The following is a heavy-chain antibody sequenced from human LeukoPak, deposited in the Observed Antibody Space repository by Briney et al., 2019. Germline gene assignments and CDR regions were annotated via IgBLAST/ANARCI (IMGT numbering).Heavy chain of an antibody. D-gene: IGHD1-1*01. CDR3: ARAPSYNSARLDV. J-gene: IGHJ6*02. CDR2: IYTSGGT. Sequence: SETLSLTCTVSGRSISSYYWTWVRQPAGKGLEWIGRIYTSGGTNYHPSLKSRVTMSVDTSENRFSLKLTSVTAADTAVYYCARAPSYNSARLDVWGQGTTVTVSS. V-gene: IGHV4-4*07. CDR1: GRSISSYY.